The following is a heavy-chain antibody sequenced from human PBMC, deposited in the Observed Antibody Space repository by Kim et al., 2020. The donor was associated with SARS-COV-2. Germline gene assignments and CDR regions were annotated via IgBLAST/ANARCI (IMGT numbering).Heavy chain of an antibody. J-gene: IGHJ4*02. V-gene: IGHV3-30*18. CDR2: ISYDGSNK. D-gene: IGHD1-26*01. CDR1: GFTFSSYG. CDR3: AKDRGGSYSHDY. Sequence: GGSLRLSCAASGFTFSSYGMHWVRQAPGKGLEWVAVISYDGSNKYYADSVKGRFTISRDNSKNTLYLQMNSLRAEDTAVYYCAKDRGGSYSHDYWGQGTLVTVSS.